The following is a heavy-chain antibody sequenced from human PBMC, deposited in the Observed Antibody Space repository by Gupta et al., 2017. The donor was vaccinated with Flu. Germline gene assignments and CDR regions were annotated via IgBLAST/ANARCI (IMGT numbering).Heavy chain of an antibody. V-gene: IGHV3-21*01. D-gene: IGHD6-6*01. J-gene: IGHJ6*02. CDR2: ISSSSSYI. CDR3: ARVIAARRGEYYYYGMDV. CDR1: GFTFSSYS. Sequence: EVQLVESGGGLVKPGGSLRLSCAASGFTFSSYSMNWLGQAPGKGLEWVSSISSSSSYIYYADSVKGRFTISRDNAKNSLYLQMNSLRAEDTAVYYCARVIAARRGEYYYYGMDVWGQGTTVTVSS.